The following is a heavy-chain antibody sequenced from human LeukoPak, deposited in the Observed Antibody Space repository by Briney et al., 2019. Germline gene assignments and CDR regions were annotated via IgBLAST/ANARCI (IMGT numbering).Heavy chain of an antibody. CDR3: ARDRPTLTGYYPFDY. J-gene: IGHJ4*02. Sequence: PGGSLRLSCAASGFTFSSYWMHWVRQAPGKGLEWIGSIYYSGSTYYNPSLKSRVTISVDTSKNQFSLKLSSVTAADTAVYYCARDRPTLTGYYPFDYWGQGTLVTVSS. V-gene: IGHV4-39*02. CDR1: GFTFSSYW. D-gene: IGHD3-9*01. CDR2: IYYSGST.